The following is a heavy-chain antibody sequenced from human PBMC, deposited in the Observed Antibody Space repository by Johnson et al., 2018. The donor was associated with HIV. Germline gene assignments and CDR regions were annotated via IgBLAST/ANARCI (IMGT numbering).Heavy chain of an antibody. D-gene: IGHD5-24*01. CDR3: ARPRRGMATNRDAFDI. J-gene: IGHJ3*02. Sequence: VQLVESGGGLVQPGGSLRLSCAASGFTFSSYWMSWVRQAPGKGLEWVANITQDGSEKYYVDSVKGRFTISRDNAKNSLYLQMNSLRAEDTAVYYCARPRRGMATNRDAFDIWGQGTMVTVSS. CDR2: ITQDGSEK. V-gene: IGHV3-7*01. CDR1: GFTFSSYW.